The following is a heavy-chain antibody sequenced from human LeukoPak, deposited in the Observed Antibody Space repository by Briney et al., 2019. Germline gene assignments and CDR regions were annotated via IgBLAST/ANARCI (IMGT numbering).Heavy chain of an antibody. D-gene: IGHD3-22*01. V-gene: IGHV4-31*03. CDR1: GGSISSGGYY. CDR3: ASRADYYDSSGPYDAFNI. J-gene: IGHJ3*02. CDR2: IYYSGST. Sequence: SETLSLTCTVSGGSISSGGYYWSWIRQHPGKGLEWIGYIYYSGSTYYNPSLKSRVTISVDTSKNQFSLKLSSVTAADTAVYYCASRADYYDSSGPYDAFNIWGQGTMVTVSS.